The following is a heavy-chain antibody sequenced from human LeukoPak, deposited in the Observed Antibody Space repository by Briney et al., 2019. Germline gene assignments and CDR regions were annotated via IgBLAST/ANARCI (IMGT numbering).Heavy chain of an antibody. J-gene: IGHJ5*02. D-gene: IGHD3-10*01. V-gene: IGHV4-39*07. Sequence: SETLSLTCTVSGGSISSRSYYWGWIRQPPGKGLEWIGSIYYSGSTYYNPSLQSRDTISVDASKNQFSLKLSSVTAADTAVYYCAGDTYYYGSEKGFDPWGQGTLVTVSS. CDR1: GGSISSRSYY. CDR3: AGDTYYYGSEKGFDP. CDR2: IYYSGST.